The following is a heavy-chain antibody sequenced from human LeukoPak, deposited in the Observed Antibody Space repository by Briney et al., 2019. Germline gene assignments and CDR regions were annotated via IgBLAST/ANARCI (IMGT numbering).Heavy chain of an antibody. Sequence: GGSLRLSCAASGFTVSSNYMSWVRQAPGKGLEWVSIIYSGGSTYYADSVKGRFTISRDNSKNTLYLQMSSLRAEDTAVYHCARDKAVRGQQLGGDYYYYYMDVWGKGTTVTVSS. CDR3: ARDKAVRGQQLGGDYYYYYMDV. D-gene: IGHD6-13*01. J-gene: IGHJ6*03. CDR2: IYSGGST. CDR1: GFTVSSNY. V-gene: IGHV3-66*01.